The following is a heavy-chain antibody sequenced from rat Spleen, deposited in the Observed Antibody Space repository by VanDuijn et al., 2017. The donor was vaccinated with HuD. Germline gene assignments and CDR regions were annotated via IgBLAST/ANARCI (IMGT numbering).Heavy chain of an antibody. V-gene: IGHV5-25*01. J-gene: IGHJ3*01. CDR2: ISTGGGNT. D-gene: IGHD1-6*01. CDR3: ARPSMCTTDYYSPFAY. CDR1: GFTFSNYY. Sequence: EVQLVESGGGLVQPGRSMKLSCAASGFTFSNYYMAWVRQAPTKGLEWVASISTGGGNTYYRDSVKGRFTISRDNAKSTLYLQMDSLRSEDTATYYCARPSMCTTDYYSPFAYWGQGTLVTVSS.